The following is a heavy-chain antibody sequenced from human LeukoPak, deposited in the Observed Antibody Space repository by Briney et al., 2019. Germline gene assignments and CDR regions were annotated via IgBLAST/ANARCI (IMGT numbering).Heavy chain of an antibody. Sequence: GAELRLSCSASRFSLIIDPMSWLHPPPGKGLEGVDAISCSGGSTYYADSVKGRFTISRDNSKNTLYLQMNSLRAEDTAVYYCAKEALIVGATLAWFDPWGQGTLVTVSS. V-gene: IGHV3-23*01. CDR3: AKEALIVGATLAWFDP. CDR1: RFSLIIDP. CDR2: ISCSGGST. D-gene: IGHD1-26*01. J-gene: IGHJ5*02.